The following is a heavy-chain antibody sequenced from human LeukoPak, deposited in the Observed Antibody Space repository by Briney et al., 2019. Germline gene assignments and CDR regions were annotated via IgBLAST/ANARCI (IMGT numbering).Heavy chain of an antibody. V-gene: IGHV4-4*07. CDR2: IYVSGST. J-gene: IGHJ5*02. CDR1: GRSISRFY. D-gene: IGHD3-10*01. CDR3: ARAMVRGNHWFDN. Sequence: SQTLSFTYIVAGRSISRFYWSWIRQPAGKGLEWIGRIYVSGSTNYNPSLQSRVTMLVDTSKKQISLKMRSVTAADTAVYYCARAMVRGNHWFDNWGQGTLVTVSS.